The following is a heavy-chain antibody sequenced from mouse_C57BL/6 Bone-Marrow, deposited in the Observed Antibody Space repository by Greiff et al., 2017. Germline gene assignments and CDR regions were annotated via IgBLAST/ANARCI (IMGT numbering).Heavy chain of an antibody. CDR2: ISSGGSDT. CDR1: GFTFSSYG. CDR3: ASRNLYGSTVLDY. V-gene: IGHV5-6*01. J-gene: IGHJ2*01. D-gene: IGHD1-1*01. Sequence: DVLLVESGGDLVQPGGSLKLSCAASGFTFSSYGMSWVRQTPAKRLAWVAYISSGGSDTYYPDSVKGRFTLSRDNAKNPLYLQMSSLKSEDTAMFDCASRNLYGSTVLDYWGQGTTLTVSS.